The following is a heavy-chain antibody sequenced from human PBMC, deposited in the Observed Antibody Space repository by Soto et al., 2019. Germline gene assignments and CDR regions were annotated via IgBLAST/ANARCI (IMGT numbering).Heavy chain of an antibody. CDR1: GGSISSYY. V-gene: IGHV4-59*01. D-gene: IGHD5-12*01. J-gene: IGHJ6*02. CDR3: ASALGSGYGPFTYYYYGMGV. CDR2: IYYSGST. Sequence: PSETLSLTCTVSGGSISSYYWSWIRQPPGKGLEWIGYIYYSGSTNYNPSLKSRVTISVDTSKNQFSLKLSSVTAADTAVYYCASALGSGYGPFTYYYYGMGVWGQGTTVTVSS.